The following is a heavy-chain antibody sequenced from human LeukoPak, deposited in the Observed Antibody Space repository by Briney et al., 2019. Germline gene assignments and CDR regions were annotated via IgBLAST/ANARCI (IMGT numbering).Heavy chain of an antibody. CDR2: ISGSGGST. J-gene: IGHJ4*02. Sequence: PGGSLRLSCAASGFTFSSYAMSWVRQALGKGLEWVSAISGSGGSTYYADSVRGRFTISRDNSKNTLYLQMNSLRAEDTAVYYCAKAQWSGSYYYWGQGTLVTVSS. V-gene: IGHV3-23*01. CDR1: GFTFSSYA. CDR3: AKAQWSGSYYY. D-gene: IGHD1-26*01.